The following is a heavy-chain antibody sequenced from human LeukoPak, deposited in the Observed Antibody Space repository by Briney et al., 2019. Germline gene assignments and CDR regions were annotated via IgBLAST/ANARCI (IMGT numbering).Heavy chain of an antibody. J-gene: IGHJ4*02. D-gene: IGHD6-19*01. CDR2: IYSGGST. V-gene: IGHV3-66*01. CDR1: GFTVSSAY. CDR3: ARVSGWSFDY. Sequence: QAGGSLRLSCAASGFTVSSAYMSWVRQAPGKGLECVSVIYSGGSTKYADSVKGRFTISRDNSKNTLYLQMNSLRAEDTAVYYCARVSGWSFDYWGQGTLVTVSS.